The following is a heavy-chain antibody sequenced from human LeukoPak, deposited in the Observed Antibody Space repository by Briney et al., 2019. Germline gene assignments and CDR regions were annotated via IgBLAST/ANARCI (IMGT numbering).Heavy chain of an antibody. J-gene: IGHJ4*02. CDR3: ATSSSWAYYFDY. D-gene: IGHD6-13*01. Sequence: ASVKVSCKASGYTFTDYYMHWVRQAPGQGLEWMGWINPNSGGTNYAQKFQGRVTMTRDTSISTAYMELSRLRSDDTAVYYCATSSSWAYYFDYWGQGALVTVSS. CDR2: INPNSGGT. CDR1: GYTFTDYY. V-gene: IGHV1-2*02.